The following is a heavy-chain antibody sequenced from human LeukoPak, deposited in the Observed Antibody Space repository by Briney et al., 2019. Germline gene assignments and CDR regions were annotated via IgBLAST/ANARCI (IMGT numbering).Heavy chain of an antibody. CDR1: GFTFSSYA. D-gene: IGHD3-10*02. CDR3: ANRVQRHFDY. V-gene: IGHV3-23*01. J-gene: IGHJ4*02. Sequence: PGGSLRLSCAASGFTFSSYAMSWVRQAPGKGLEGVSYISSSGSTIYYADSVKGRFTISRDNSKNTLYLQMNSLRAEDTAVYYCANRVQRHFDYWGQGTLVTVSS. CDR2: ISSSGSTI.